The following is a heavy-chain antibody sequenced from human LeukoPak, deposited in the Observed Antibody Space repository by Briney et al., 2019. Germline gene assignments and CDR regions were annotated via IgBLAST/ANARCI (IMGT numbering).Heavy chain of an antibody. CDR3: ASNPGYSSSWEEYYFDY. J-gene: IGHJ4*02. D-gene: IGHD6-13*01. Sequence: GGSLRLSCAASGFTFSSYAMHWVRQAPAKGLEWVAVISYDGSNKYYADSVKGRFTISRDNSKNTLYLQMNSLRAEDTAVYYCASNPGYSSSWEEYYFDYWGQGALVTVSS. CDR1: GFTFSSYA. CDR2: ISYDGSNK. V-gene: IGHV3-30-3*01.